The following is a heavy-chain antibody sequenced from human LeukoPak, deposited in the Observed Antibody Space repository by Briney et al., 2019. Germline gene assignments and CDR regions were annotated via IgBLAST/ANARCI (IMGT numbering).Heavy chain of an antibody. D-gene: IGHD6-25*01. CDR2: IYYSGNT. CDR3: ARSPQRGTLFFDY. V-gene: IGHV4-59*01. CDR1: GGSISSYY. J-gene: IGHJ4*02. Sequence: SETLSLTCTVSGGSISSYYCTWIRQPPGKGLQWIGYIYYSGNTKYNPSLKSRGTISVDASKNQFSLKLSSVTTADTAVYYCARSPQRGTLFFDYWGQGTLVTVSS.